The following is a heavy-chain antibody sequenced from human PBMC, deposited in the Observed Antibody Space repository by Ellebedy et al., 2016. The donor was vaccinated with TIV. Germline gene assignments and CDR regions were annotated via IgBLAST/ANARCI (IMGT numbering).Heavy chain of an antibody. D-gene: IGHD3-10*01. CDR1: GFTFTDHS. J-gene: IGHJ6*02. CDR2: ISNTSAYA. Sequence: PGGSLRLSCVASGFTFTDHSMSWVRQAPGRGLEWVSSISNTSAYADYGDSVKGRFTVSRDNAKNSLYLQMNSLTAEDTGVYYCAGAGRPSSYNSMDVWGPGTTVTVSS. V-gene: IGHV3-21*04. CDR3: AGAGRPSSYNSMDV.